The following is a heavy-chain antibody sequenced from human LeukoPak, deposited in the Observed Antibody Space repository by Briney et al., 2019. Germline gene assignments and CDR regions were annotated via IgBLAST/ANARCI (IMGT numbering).Heavy chain of an antibody. D-gene: IGHD1-26*01. J-gene: IGHJ5*02. CDR1: GFTFSSYA. CDR2: ISGSGGRT. Sequence: AGGSLRLSCAPSGFTFSSYAMSWVRQAPGKGLEWVSTISGSGGRTYYADSVKGRFTISRDNSKNTLYLQMNSLRAEDTAVYYCAKGAPGIPVGNWFDPWGQGTLVTVSS. V-gene: IGHV3-23*01. CDR3: AKGAPGIPVGNWFDP.